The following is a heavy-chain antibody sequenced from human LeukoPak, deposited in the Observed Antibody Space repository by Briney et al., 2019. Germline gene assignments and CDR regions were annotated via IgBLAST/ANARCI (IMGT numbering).Heavy chain of an antibody. CDR3: ASLTQYYDILTGYAPFDY. Sequence: GGSLRLSCAASGFTFSSYWMSWVRQAPGKGLEWVANIKQDGSEKYYVDSVKGRFTISRDNAKNSLYLQMNSLRAEDTAVYYCASLTQYYDILTGYAPFDYWGQGTPVTVSS. D-gene: IGHD3-9*01. CDR2: IKQDGSEK. CDR1: GFTFSSYW. V-gene: IGHV3-7*01. J-gene: IGHJ4*02.